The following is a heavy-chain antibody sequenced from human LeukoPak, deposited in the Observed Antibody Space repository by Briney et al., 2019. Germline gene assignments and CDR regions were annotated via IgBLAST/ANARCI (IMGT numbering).Heavy chain of an antibody. J-gene: IGHJ4*02. Sequence: PSETLSLTCAVYGGSFSGYYWSWIRHPPGKGLEWIGEINHSGSTNYNPSLKSRVTISVDTSKNQFSLKLSSVTAADTAVYYCASNDPLTEKDIVVVVAVYWGQGTLVTVSS. D-gene: IGHD2-15*01. CDR1: GGSFSGYY. CDR3: ASNDPLTEKDIVVVVAVY. V-gene: IGHV4-34*01. CDR2: INHSGST.